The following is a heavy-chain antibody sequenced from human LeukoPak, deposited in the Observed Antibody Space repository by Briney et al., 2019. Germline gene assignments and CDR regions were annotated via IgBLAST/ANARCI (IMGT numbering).Heavy chain of an antibody. CDR1: GGSISSYY. Sequence: SETLSLTCTVSGGSISSYYWSWVRQPPGKGLEWIGYIYYSGSTNYNPSLKSRVTISVDTSKNQFSLKLSSVTAADTAVYYCAREYSSADDAFDIWGQGTMVTVSS. D-gene: IGHD6-19*01. CDR3: AREYSSADDAFDI. J-gene: IGHJ3*02. V-gene: IGHV4-59*01. CDR2: IYYSGST.